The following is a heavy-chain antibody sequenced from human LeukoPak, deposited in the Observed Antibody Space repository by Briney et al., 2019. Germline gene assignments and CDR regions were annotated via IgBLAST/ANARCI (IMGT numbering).Heavy chain of an antibody. CDR2: IRSSGSTI. J-gene: IGHJ6*03. D-gene: IGHD6-19*01. CDR1: GFTFSDYY. CDR3: ATEAHGAAVAGTPDYMDV. Sequence: PGGSLRLSCAASGFTFSDYYMSWIRQAPGKGLEWISYIRSSGSTIYYADSVKGRFTISRDNAKNSLYLQMNSLRAEDTAVYYCATEAHGAAVAGTPDYMDVWGKGTTVTVSS. V-gene: IGHV3-11*04.